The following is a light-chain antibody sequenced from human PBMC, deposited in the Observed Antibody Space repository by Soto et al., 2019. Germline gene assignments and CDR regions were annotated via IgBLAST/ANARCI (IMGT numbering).Light chain of an antibody. CDR1: SSDVGGYDL. CDR3: CSYAGVSGV. Sequence: QSALTQPASVSASPGQSITISCTGTSSDVGGYDLVSWYQQRPGKAPKLMIYEGNKRPSGVSNRFSGSKSGNTASLTISGLQAEDDADYYCCSYAGVSGVFGGGTKLT. V-gene: IGLV2-23*01. CDR2: EGN. J-gene: IGLJ3*02.